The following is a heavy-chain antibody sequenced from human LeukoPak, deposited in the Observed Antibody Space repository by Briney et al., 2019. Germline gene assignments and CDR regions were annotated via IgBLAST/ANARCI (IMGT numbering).Heavy chain of an antibody. CDR2: INPYSGGT. CDR1: GYSFTGYY. Sequence: GASVKVSCKASGYSFTGYYMHWVRQAPGQGLEWMGWINPYSGGTNYAQKLQGRVTMTTDTSTSTAYMELRSLRSDDTAVYYCARDPEPTWIQLWPQPRYYYYYMDVWGKGTTVTISS. D-gene: IGHD5-18*01. CDR3: ARDPEPTWIQLWPQPRYYYYYMDV. V-gene: IGHV1-2*02. J-gene: IGHJ6*03.